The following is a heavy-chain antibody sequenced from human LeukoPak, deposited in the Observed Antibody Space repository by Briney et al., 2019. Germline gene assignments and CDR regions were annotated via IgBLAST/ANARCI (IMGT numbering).Heavy chain of an antibody. CDR3: TTELRWELSDFNY. J-gene: IGHJ4*02. CDR2: ITGDGTTT. Sequence: GGSLRLSCEASGLTFSNHGMSWVRQAPGKGLQWVSAITGDGTTTYYADSVKGRFTISRDNSKNMLYLQMSSLRAEDTAVYYCTTELRWELSDFNYWGQGTLVTVSS. CDR1: GLTFSNHG. V-gene: IGHV3-23*01. D-gene: IGHD1-26*01.